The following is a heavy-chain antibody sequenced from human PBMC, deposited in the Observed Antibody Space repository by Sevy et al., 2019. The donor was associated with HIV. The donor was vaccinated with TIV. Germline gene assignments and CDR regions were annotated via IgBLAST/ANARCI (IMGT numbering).Heavy chain of an antibody. CDR3: ARTPYYDFWSGPAIFDY. CDR1: GFTFSDYY. D-gene: IGHD3-3*01. V-gene: IGHV3-11*01. Sequence: GSLRLSCAASGFTFSDYYMSWIRQAPGKGLEWVSYISSSGSTIYYADSVKGRFTISRDNAKNSLYLQMNSLRAEDTAVYYCARTPYYDFWSGPAIFDYWGQGTLVTVSS. J-gene: IGHJ4*02. CDR2: ISSSGSTI.